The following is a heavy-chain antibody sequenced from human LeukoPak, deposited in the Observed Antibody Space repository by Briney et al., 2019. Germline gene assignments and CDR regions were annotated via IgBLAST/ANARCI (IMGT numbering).Heavy chain of an antibody. Sequence: GGSLRLSCAASGFTFSSYEMNWVRQAPGKGLEWVSYISSSGSTIYYADSVKGRFTISRDNSKNTLYLQMNSLRAEDTAVYYCARAPSSSSWYVEYYFDYWGQGTLVTVSS. CDR2: ISSSGSTI. CDR1: GFTFSSYE. V-gene: IGHV3-48*03. J-gene: IGHJ4*02. D-gene: IGHD6-13*01. CDR3: ARAPSSSSWYVEYYFDY.